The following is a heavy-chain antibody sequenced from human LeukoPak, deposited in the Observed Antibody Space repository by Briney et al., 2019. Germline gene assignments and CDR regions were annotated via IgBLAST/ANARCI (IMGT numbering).Heavy chain of an antibody. V-gene: IGHV3-74*01. J-gene: IGHJ4*02. CDR1: GFTFNTYW. Sequence: GGSLRPSCVASGFTFNTYWMHWVRQAPGKGLVWVSRSNSDGITTSYADSVKGRFTISRDNAKNTLYLQMNSLRAEDTAVYYCARGRYYFEYWGQGTLVTVSS. CDR3: ARGRYYFEY. CDR2: SNSDGITT.